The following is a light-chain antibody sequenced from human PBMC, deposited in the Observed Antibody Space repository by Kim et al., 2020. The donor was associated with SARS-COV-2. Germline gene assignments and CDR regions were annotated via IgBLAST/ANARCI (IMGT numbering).Light chain of an antibody. Sequence: SSELTQDPAVSVALGQTVRITCQGDSLRSYDATWYQQKPGQAPILVIYGKNNRPSGIPDRFSGSSSGNTASLTITGTQAGDEADYYCNSRDSNNNVLFGG. V-gene: IGLV3-19*01. CDR3: NSRDSNNNVL. CDR1: SLRSYD. CDR2: GKN. J-gene: IGLJ2*01.